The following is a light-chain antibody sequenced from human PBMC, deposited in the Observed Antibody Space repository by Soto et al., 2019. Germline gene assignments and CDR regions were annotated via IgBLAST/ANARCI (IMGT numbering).Light chain of an antibody. CDR3: QQSYSSPIT. J-gene: IGKJ5*01. Sequence: DIQMTQSPSTLSASVGDRFTITCRASQSISSWLAWYQQKPGKAPKLLIYDASSLESGVPSRFTGSGSGTDFTLTISSLQPEDFATYYCQQSYSSPITFGQGTRLEIK. V-gene: IGKV1-5*01. CDR2: DAS. CDR1: QSISSW.